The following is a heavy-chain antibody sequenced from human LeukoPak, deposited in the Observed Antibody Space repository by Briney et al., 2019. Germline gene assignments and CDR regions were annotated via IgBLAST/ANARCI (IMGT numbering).Heavy chain of an antibody. V-gene: IGHV3-11*01. J-gene: IGHJ2*01. CDR1: ESTFSDHY. CDR3: ARRIAVAGTRYFDL. CDR2: ISSSGSTI. Sequence: GGSLRLSCAASESTFSDHYMSWIRQAPGKGLEWVSYISSSGSTIYYADSVRGRFTISRDNAKNSLYLQMNSLRAEDTAVYYCARRIAVAGTRYFDLWGRGTLVTVSS. D-gene: IGHD6-19*01.